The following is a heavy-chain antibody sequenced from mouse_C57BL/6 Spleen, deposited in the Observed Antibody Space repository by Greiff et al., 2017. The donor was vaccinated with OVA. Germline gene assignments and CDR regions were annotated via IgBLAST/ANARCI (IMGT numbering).Heavy chain of an antibody. Sequence: QVQLQQPGAELVKPGASVKMSCKASGYTFTSYWITWVKQRPGQGLEWIGDIYPGSGSTNYNEKFKSKATLTVDTSSSTAYMQLSSLTSEDSAVYYCARDGGYYSNPEGYFDVWGTGTTVTVSS. CDR3: ARDGGYYSNPEGYFDV. D-gene: IGHD2-5*01. V-gene: IGHV1-55*01. J-gene: IGHJ1*03. CDR1: GYTFTSYW. CDR2: IYPGSGST.